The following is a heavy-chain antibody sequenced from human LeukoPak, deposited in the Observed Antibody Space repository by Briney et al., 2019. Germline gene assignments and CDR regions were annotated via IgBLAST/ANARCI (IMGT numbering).Heavy chain of an antibody. J-gene: IGHJ5*02. V-gene: IGHV4-34*12. D-gene: IGHD6-13*01. CDR3: ARALSGIAAAGRGWFDP. Sequence: SETLSLTCAVYGGSFSGHSWSWIRQPPGKGLEWIGEGIHGGSTNYNPSLKSRVTIPVDTSKNQFSLKLSSVTAADTAVYYCARALSGIAAAGRGWFDPWGQGTLVTVSS. CDR1: GGSFSGHS. CDR2: GIHGGST.